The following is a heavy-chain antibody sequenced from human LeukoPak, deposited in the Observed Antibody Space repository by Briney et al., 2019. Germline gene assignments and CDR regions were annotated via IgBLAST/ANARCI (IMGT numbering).Heavy chain of an antibody. CDR2: IYYSGST. D-gene: IGHD2-2*02. V-gene: IGHV4-59*08. CDR1: GGSISSYY. Sequence: PSETLSLTCTVSGGSISSYYWSWIRQPPGKGLEWIGYIYYSGSTNYNPSLKSRVTTSVDTSKNQFSLKLSSVTAADTALYYCARLIPTHFDYWGQGALVTVSS. J-gene: IGHJ4*02. CDR3: ARLIPTHFDY.